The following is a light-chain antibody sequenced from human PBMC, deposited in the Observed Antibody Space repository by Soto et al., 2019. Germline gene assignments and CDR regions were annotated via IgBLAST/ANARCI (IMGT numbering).Light chain of an antibody. J-gene: IGKJ5*01. CDR2: AAS. V-gene: IGKV1-12*01. Sequence: DIQMTQSPSFVSASVGDRVTITCRASQAVSTWLAWYQQKPGDAPKLLIYAASTLQSGVPSRFSGSGSGTDFTLTISRLQPEDFATYYCQQSSSSPITFGQGTRLEIK. CDR1: QAVSTW. CDR3: QQSSSSPIT.